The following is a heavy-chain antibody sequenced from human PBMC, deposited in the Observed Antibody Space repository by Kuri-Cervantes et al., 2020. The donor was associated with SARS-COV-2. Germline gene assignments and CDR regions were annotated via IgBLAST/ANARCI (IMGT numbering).Heavy chain of an antibody. Sequence: GESLKISCAASGFTFSSYSMNWVRQAPGKGLEWVSYISSSSSTIYYADSVKGRFTISRDNAKNSLYLQMNSLRADDTAVYYCAKDRVGVQDSWGQGTQVTVSS. CDR1: GFTFSSYS. D-gene: IGHD2-21*01. J-gene: IGHJ5*01. CDR3: AKDRVGVQDS. CDR2: ISSSSSTI. V-gene: IGHV3-48*01.